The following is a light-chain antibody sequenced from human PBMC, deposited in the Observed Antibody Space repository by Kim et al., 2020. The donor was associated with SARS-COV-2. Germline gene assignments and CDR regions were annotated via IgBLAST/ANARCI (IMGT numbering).Light chain of an antibody. Sequence: VALGQTVRITCQGDSLRSYYTTWFQQKTGQAPIVVVYGKNNRPSGIPARFSGSSSGNTASLTITGTQAGDEADYYCNSRDNNDNVLFGGGTQLTVL. CDR3: NSRDNNDNVL. CDR2: GKN. V-gene: IGLV3-19*01. J-gene: IGLJ2*01. CDR1: SLRSYY.